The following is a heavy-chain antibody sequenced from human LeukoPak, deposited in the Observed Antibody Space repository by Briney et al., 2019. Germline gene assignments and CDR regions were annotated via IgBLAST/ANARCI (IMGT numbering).Heavy chain of an antibody. Sequence: PGRSLRISCAASGFDFRKYGIHWVRHAPGKGLEWVAIMWNDGITGKYADSVRGRFSVPRDNSKNTVYLEMESLRADDASVYYCAREGRGWSSDYWGQGKLVTVSS. CDR3: AREGRGWSSDY. D-gene: IGHD6-19*01. CDR2: MWNDGITG. V-gene: IGHV3-33*01. CDR1: GFDFRKYG. J-gene: IGHJ4*02.